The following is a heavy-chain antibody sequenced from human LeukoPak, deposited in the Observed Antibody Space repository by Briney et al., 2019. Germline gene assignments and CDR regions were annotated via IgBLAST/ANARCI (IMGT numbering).Heavy chain of an antibody. CDR1: GYTFTTYY. V-gene: IGHV1-46*01. CDR2: INPSGGST. Sequence: GASVKVSCKASGYTFTTYYMHWVRQAPGQGLEWMGIINPSGGSTNYAQKFQGRVTMTRDTSTSTVYMELSSLRSEDTAVYYCARDWQDDYGDYSPGGYWGQGTLVTVSS. J-gene: IGHJ4*02. D-gene: IGHD4-17*01. CDR3: ARDWQDDYGDYSPGGY.